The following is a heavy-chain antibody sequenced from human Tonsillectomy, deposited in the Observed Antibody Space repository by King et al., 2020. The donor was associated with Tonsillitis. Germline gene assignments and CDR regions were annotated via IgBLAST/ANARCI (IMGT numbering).Heavy chain of an antibody. J-gene: IGHJ6*02. D-gene: IGHD3-16*02. CDR2: INPSGGST. Sequence: VQLVESGAEVKKPGASVKVSCTASGYTFTSNYMHWVRQAPGQGLEWMGIINPSGGSTTYARKFQGRVTMTRDTSTSTVCMELSSLRSEDTAVYYCARGPQNWGTYRYDSYYHGMDAWGQGTTVTVSS. CDR3: ARGPQNWGTYRYDSYYHGMDA. V-gene: IGHV1-46*01. CDR1: GYTFTSNY.